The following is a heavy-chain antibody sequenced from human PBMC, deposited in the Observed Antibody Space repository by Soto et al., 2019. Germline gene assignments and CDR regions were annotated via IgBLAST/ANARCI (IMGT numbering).Heavy chain of an antibody. Sequence: GASVKVSCKASGGTFSSYAISWARQAPGQGLEWMGGIIPIFGTANYAQKFQGRVTITADESTSTAYMELSSLRSEDTAVYYCARVGRYNYDYWGQGTLVTVSS. CDR3: ARVGRYNYDY. V-gene: IGHV1-69*13. CDR1: GGTFSSYA. D-gene: IGHD1-20*01. CDR2: IIPIFGTA. J-gene: IGHJ4*02.